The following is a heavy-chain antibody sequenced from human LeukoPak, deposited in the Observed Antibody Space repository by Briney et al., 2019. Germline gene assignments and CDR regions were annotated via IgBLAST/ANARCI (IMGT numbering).Heavy chain of an antibody. Sequence: PGGSLRLSCAASGSTFSSYAMSWVRQAPGKGLEWVSAISGSGGSTYYADSVKGRFTISRDNSNNTLFLQMNSLRAEDTAVYYCAKVRTGHYFDYWGQGTLVTVSS. D-gene: IGHD1-1*01. CDR1: GSTFSSYA. V-gene: IGHV3-23*01. CDR3: AKVRTGHYFDY. CDR2: ISGSGGST. J-gene: IGHJ4*02.